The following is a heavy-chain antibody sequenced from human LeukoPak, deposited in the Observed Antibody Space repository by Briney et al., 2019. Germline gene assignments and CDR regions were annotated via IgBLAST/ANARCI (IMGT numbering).Heavy chain of an antibody. V-gene: IGHV1-18*01. J-gene: IGHJ5*02. CDR3: ARSRRNWFDP. Sequence: GASVKVSCKASGYTFTSYGISWVRQAPGQGLEWMGWISAYNGNTNYAQKLQGRVTMTRDTSISTAYMELSRLRSDDTAVYYCARSRRNWFDPWGQGTLVTVSS. D-gene: IGHD2-2*01. CDR2: ISAYNGNT. CDR1: GYTFTSYG.